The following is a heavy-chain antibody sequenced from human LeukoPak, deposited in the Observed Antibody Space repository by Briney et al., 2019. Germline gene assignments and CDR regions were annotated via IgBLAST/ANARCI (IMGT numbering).Heavy chain of an antibody. V-gene: IGHV4-39*07. CDR1: GGSISSGSYY. CDR3: ARVRDGYNSYYFDY. CDR2: IYYSGST. D-gene: IGHD5-24*01. J-gene: IGHJ4*02. Sequence: PSETLSLTCTVSGGSISSGSYYWGWIRQPPGKGLEWIASIYYSGSTHYNPSLKSRVTISRDTSKNQFSLKLSSVTAADTAVYYCARVRDGYNSYYFDYWGQGTLVTVSS.